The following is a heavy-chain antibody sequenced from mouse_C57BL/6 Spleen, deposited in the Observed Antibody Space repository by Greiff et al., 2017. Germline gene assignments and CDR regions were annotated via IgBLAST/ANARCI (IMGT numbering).Heavy chain of an antibody. V-gene: IGHV7-3*01. Sequence: EVKLVESGGGLVQPGGSLSLSCAASGFTFTDYYMSWVRQPPGKALEWLCFIRNKANGYTTEYSASVKGRFTISRDNSRSILYRQMTALRAEDRATYYCERYPRYFDDWGKGTNLKVSS. CDR1: GFTFTDYY. CDR2: IRNKANGYTT. CDR3: ERYPRYFDD. J-gene: IGHJ2*01.